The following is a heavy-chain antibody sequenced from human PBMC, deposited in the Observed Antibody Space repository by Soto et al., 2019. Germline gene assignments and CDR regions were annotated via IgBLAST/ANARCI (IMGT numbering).Heavy chain of an antibody. J-gene: IGHJ6*03. CDR2: IYYSGST. V-gene: IGHV4-39*01. CDR3: ARLDYYYYMDV. CDR1: GGSISSSSYY. Sequence: SETLSLTCTVSGGSISSSSYYWGWIRQPPGKGLEWIGSIYYSGSTYYNPSLKSRVTISVDTSKNQFSLKLSSVTAADTAVYYCARLDYYYYMDVWGKGTTVTVSS.